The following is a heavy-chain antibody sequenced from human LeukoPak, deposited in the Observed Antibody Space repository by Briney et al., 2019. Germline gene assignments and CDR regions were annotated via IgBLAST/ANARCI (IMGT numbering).Heavy chain of an antibody. V-gene: IGHV4-59*08. Sequence: SETLSLTCTVSGGSINFYYWSWIRQPPGKGLEWIGYIYHNGNTNYNPSLKSRITMSVDPSKNQFSLKLNSVTAADTAVYYCVRHGHSGSYLIDYWGQGSLVTVSS. CDR1: GGSINFYY. CDR2: IYHNGNT. D-gene: IGHD1-26*01. CDR3: VRHGHSGSYLIDY. J-gene: IGHJ4*02.